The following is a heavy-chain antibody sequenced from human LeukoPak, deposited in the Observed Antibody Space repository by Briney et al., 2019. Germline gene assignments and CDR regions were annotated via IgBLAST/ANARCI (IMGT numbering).Heavy chain of an antibody. J-gene: IGHJ5*02. CDR1: GGSIRGDY. V-gene: IGHV4-4*07. D-gene: IGHD1-26*01. CDR2: VHTSGST. Sequence: PSETLSLTCDVSGGSIRGDYWSWIRQPAGRGLEWIGRVHTSGSTNYNPSLKSRVTLSQDTSKNQFYLRLTSVTAADTAVYYCASGGSWFDPWGQGTLVTVSS. CDR3: ASGGSWFDP.